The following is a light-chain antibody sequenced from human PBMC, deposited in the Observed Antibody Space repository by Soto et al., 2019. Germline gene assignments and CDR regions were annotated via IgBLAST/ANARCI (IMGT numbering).Light chain of an antibody. CDR3: QQYDNWPPT. CDR2: GAS. V-gene: IGKV3-15*01. CDR1: QSLRSD. Sequence: EILMTQSPPTLSVSAGERATLSCRTSQSLRSDLAWYQQKPGQAPRLLIYGASTRATDVPARFSGSGSGTEFTLTIGSLQSEDSAVYYCQQYDNWPPTFGQGTRLEIK. J-gene: IGKJ5*01.